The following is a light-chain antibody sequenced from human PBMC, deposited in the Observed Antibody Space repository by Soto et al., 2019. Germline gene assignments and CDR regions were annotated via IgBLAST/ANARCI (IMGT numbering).Light chain of an antibody. CDR2: EVS. J-gene: IGLJ2*01. Sequence: QSALTQPASVSGSPGQSITISCTGTSNDVGGYNHVSWYQKHPGKAPKLIIYEVSYRPSGVSNRFSGSKSGNTASLTISGLQAEDEADYYCNSYRSTDTVVFGGGTKLTVL. CDR1: SNDVGGYNH. V-gene: IGLV2-14*01. CDR3: NSYRSTDTVV.